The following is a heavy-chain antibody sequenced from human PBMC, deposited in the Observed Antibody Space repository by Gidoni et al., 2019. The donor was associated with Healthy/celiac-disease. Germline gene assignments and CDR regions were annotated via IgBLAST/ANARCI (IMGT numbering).Heavy chain of an antibody. J-gene: IGHJ4*02. CDR2: ISYDGSNK. Sequence: QVQLVESGGGVVQPGRSLRLSCAASGFTFSSYAMHWVRQAPGTGLEWVAVISYDGSNKYYADSVKGRFTIARDNSKNTLYLQMNSLRAEDTAVYYCASGGYCSSTSCRSFDYWGQGTLVTVSS. CDR3: ASGGYCSSTSCRSFDY. D-gene: IGHD2-2*01. V-gene: IGHV3-30-3*01. CDR1: GFTFSSYA.